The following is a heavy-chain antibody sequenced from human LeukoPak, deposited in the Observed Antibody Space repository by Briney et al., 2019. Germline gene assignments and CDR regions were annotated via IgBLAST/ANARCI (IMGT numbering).Heavy chain of an antibody. CDR1: GGSINSYY. CDR3: ATWRTAKTGFDY. J-gene: IGHJ4*02. Sequence: PSETLSLTCTVSGGSINSYYWAWIRQPPGKGLECLGSIYYSGSPYYNPSLKSRVTISVDTSKNQFSLRLSSVTAADTAVYYCATWRTAKTGFDYWGQGTLVTVSS. D-gene: IGHD1-1*01. V-gene: IGHV4-39*01. CDR2: IYYSGSP.